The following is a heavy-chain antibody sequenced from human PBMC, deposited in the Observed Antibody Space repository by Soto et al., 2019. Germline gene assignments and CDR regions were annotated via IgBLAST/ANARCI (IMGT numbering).Heavy chain of an antibody. CDR2: ISWNGGSS. CDR3: EKKKEGHGSGGGDV. Sequence: EEQLVESGGAVVQPGGSLRLSCEASGFTFGSYTMHWVRQAPGKGLEWVSLISWNGGSSFYADSVKGRFTISRDNSRDPLFLQMNSSRPESRAFFFFEKKKEGHGSGGGDVWGHGTTVTVSS. J-gene: IGHJ6*02. CDR1: GFTFGSYT. V-gene: IGHV3-43*01. D-gene: IGHD3-10*01.